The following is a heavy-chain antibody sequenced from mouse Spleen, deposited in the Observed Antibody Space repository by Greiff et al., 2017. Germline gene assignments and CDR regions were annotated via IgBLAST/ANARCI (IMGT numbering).Heavy chain of an antibody. Sequence: VQLVESGAELAKPGASVKMSCKASGYTFTSYWMHWVKQRPGQGLEWIGYINPSTGYTEYNQKFKDKATLTADKSSSTAYMQLSSLTSEDSAVYYCARAPYYGYDEGYFDYWGQGTTLTVSS. CDR3: ARAPYYGYDEGYFDY. V-gene: IGHV1-7*01. CDR1: GYTFTSYW. CDR2: INPSTGYT. J-gene: IGHJ2*01. D-gene: IGHD2-2*01.